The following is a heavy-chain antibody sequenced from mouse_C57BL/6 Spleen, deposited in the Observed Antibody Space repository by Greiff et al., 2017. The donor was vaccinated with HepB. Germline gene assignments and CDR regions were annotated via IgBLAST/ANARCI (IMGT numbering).Heavy chain of an antibody. Sequence: VQLQQSGPELVKPGASVKISCKASGYAFSSSWMNWVKQRPGKGLEWIGLIYPGDGDTNYNGKFKGKATLTADKSSSTAYMQLSSLTSEDSAVYFCARSFYGEAMDYWGQGTSVTVSS. CDR1: GYAFSSSW. D-gene: IGHD2-10*01. V-gene: IGHV1-82*01. CDR2: IYPGDGDT. J-gene: IGHJ4*01. CDR3: ARSFYGEAMDY.